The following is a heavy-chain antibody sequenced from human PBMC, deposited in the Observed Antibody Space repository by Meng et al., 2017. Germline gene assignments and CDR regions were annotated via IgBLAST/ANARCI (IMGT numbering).Heavy chain of an antibody. Sequence: SETLSLTCTVSGGSISGYYWSWIRQPPGKGLEWIGYIYYSGSTNYNPSLKSRVTISVDTSKNQFSLKLSSVTAADTAVYYCARSFSLTGYYRGLFFDYWGQGTLVTVSS. J-gene: IGHJ4*02. D-gene: IGHD3-9*01. CDR1: GGSISGYY. V-gene: IGHV4-59*01. CDR2: IYYSGST. CDR3: ARSFSLTGYYRGLFFDY.